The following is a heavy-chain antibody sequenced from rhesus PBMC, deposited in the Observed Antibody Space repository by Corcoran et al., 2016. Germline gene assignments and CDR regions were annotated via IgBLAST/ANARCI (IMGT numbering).Heavy chain of an antibody. J-gene: IGHJ3*01. CDR1: GGSISSSY. V-gene: IGHV4-169*01. CDR2: IYGSGSST. Sequence: QVQLQESGPGLVKPSETLSVTCAVSGGSISSSYWSWIRQAPGKGLEWIGDIYGSGSSTNYNPSLKSRVTLSVDTSKNQLSLKLSSVTTADTAVYYCARMSGSYFDAFDFWGQGLRVTVSS. CDR3: ARMSGSYFDAFDF. D-gene: IGHD3-16*01.